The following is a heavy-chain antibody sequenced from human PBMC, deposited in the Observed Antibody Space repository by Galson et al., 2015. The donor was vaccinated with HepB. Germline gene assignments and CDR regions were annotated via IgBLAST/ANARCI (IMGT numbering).Heavy chain of an antibody. CDR3: ARGGGATTMDYYYYYYMDV. Sequence: SLRLSCAASGFTFSSYWMSWVRQAPGKGLEWVANIKQDGSEKYYVDSVKGRFTISRDNAKNSLYLQMNSLRAEDTAVYYCARGGGATTMDYYYYYYMDVWGKGTTVTVSS. D-gene: IGHD1-26*01. J-gene: IGHJ6*03. V-gene: IGHV3-7*01. CDR2: IKQDGSEK. CDR1: GFTFSSYW.